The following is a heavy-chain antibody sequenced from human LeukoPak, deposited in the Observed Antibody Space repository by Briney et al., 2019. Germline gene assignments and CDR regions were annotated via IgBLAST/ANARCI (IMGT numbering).Heavy chain of an antibody. V-gene: IGHV3-43D*03. CDR1: GFSFSRYW. J-gene: IGHJ4*02. D-gene: IGHD6-13*01. Sequence: GGSLRXSCAASGFSFSRYWMHWVRQAPGKGLEWVSLITWDGDSTYYADSVKGRFTISRDNSKNYLYLQMNSLRAEDTALYYCAXGTSSWHEFDSWGQGTLVTVSS. CDR2: ITWDGDST. CDR3: AXGTSSWHEFDS.